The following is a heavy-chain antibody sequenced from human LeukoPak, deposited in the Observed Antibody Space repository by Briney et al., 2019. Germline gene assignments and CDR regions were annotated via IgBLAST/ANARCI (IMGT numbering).Heavy chain of an antibody. CDR1: GDSTTNINYY. Sequence: SETLSLTCTVSGDSTTNINYYWGWIRQPPGKGLEWTGSIYYSGSTYYNPSLKSRVAISVDTSKNQFSLKLSSVTAADTAVYYCASQRNDYYDSSGHDYWGQGTLVTVSS. D-gene: IGHD3-22*01. CDR3: ASQRNDYYDSSGHDY. CDR2: IYYSGST. V-gene: IGHV4-39*01. J-gene: IGHJ4*02.